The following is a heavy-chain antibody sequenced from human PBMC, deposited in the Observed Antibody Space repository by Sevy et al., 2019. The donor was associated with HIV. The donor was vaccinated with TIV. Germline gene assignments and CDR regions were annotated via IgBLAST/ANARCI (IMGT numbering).Heavy chain of an antibody. CDR1: GFTFSTYG. CDR3: AKDLNSSGWYDAFHI. D-gene: IGHD6-19*01. V-gene: IGHV3-30*18. J-gene: IGHJ3*02. CDR2: ISYDGINK. Sequence: GGSLRLSCAASGFTFSTYGMHWVRQAPGKGLDWVAVISYDGINKNYADSVKGRFTISRDNSKNTLYLQINSLRAEDTAVYYCAKDLNSSGWYDAFHIWGQGTMVTVSS.